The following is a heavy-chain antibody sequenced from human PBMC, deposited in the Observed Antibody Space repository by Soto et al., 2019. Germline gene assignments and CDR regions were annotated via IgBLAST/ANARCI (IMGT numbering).Heavy chain of an antibody. CDR2: IIPIFGTA. CDR1: GGTFSSYA. CDR3: ARDLREERLFSYYYYGMDV. J-gene: IGHJ6*02. D-gene: IGHD3-3*01. Sequence: QVQLVQSGAEVKKPGSSVKVSCKASGGTFSSYAISWVRQAPGQGLEWMGGIIPIFGTANYAQKFQGRVTITADKSTSTAYMELSSLRSEDTAVYYCARDLREERLFSYYYYGMDVWGQGTTVTVSS. V-gene: IGHV1-69*06.